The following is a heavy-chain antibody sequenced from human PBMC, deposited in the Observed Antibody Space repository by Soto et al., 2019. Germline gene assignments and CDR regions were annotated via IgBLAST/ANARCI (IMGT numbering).Heavy chain of an antibody. J-gene: IGHJ4*02. D-gene: IGHD2-21*02. CDR2: INHGGCT. V-gene: IGHV4-34*01. CDR3: AREYGGNSGTFDY. Sequence: QVQLQQWGAGLLKPSETLSLTCAVYGGSFSGYYWSWIRQPPGKGLEWIGEINHGGCTNYNPSLKSRVTIAVDTSKNQFSLKLSSVTAADTAVYYCAREYGGNSGTFDYWGQGTLVTVSS. CDR1: GGSFSGYY.